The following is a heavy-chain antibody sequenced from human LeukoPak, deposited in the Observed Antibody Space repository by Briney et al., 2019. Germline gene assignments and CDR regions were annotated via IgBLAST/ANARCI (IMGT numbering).Heavy chain of an antibody. J-gene: IGHJ4*02. CDR2: IKQDGSEK. V-gene: IGHV3-7*03. D-gene: IGHD5-18*01. Sequence: GGSLRLSCAASGFTFSSYWMSWVRQAPGKGLEWVANIKQDGSEKYYVDSVKGRFTISRDNAKNSLYLQMNSLRAEDTAVYYCARDVDTAMVTIDYWGQGTLVIVSS. CDR1: GFTFSSYW. CDR3: ARDVDTAMVTIDY.